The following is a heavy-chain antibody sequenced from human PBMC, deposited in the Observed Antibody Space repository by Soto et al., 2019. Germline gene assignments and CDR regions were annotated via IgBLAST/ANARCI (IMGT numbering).Heavy chain of an antibody. CDR2: LSGGGSTT. Sequence: EVQLLESGGGFVQPGESLRLSCAASGFTFSLSAMSWVRQAPGRGLDWVSSLSGGGSTTDYADSVKGRFTISRDNSKNTVHLPMDSLIAEDTAVYYWAKGPEYDIFIGCDYWGQGALVTFSS. V-gene: IGHV3-23*01. J-gene: IGHJ4*02. CDR3: AKGPEYDIFIGCDY. CDR1: GFTFSLSA. D-gene: IGHD6-19*01.